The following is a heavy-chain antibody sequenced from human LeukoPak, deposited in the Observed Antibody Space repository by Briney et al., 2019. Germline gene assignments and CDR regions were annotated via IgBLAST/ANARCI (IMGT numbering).Heavy chain of an antibody. D-gene: IGHD5-12*01. CDR1: GFTVSSSS. CDR3: AKEIFSGLLYIDY. Sequence: PGGSLRLSCAASGFTVSSSSISWVRQAPGKGLEWVSAITGAVGSTHYADSVKGRFTISSDNYKHAVDLQMNSLRPEDMDVYYCAKEIFSGLLYIDYWGQGTLVTVSS. V-gene: IGHV3-23*01. J-gene: IGHJ4*02. CDR2: ITGAVGST.